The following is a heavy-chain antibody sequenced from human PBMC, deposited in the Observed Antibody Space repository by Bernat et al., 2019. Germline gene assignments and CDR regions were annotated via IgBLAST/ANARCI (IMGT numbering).Heavy chain of an antibody. V-gene: IGHV3-33*01. Sequence: QVQLVESGGCVVQPGRSLRLSCAASGFTFSSYGMHWVRQAPGKGLEWVAVIWYDGSNKYYADSVKGRFTISRDNSKNTLYLQMNSLRAEDTAVYYCAREGYYYYMDVWGKGTTVTVCS. CDR3: AREGYYYYMDV. J-gene: IGHJ6*03. CDR2: IWYDGSNK. CDR1: GFTFSSYG.